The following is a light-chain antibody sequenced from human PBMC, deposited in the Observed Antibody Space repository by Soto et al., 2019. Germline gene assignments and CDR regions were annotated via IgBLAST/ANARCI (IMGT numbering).Light chain of an antibody. Sequence: QSVLTQPPSASGTPGQSVTISCSGTTSNIGKNTVNWYQKLPGTAPELLIYKNDQRPSGVPDRFSGSKSGTSASLAVSGLHSEDEAEYYCAAWDDNLGGLVLFGGGTKVTVL. CDR3: AAWDDNLGGLVL. J-gene: IGLJ3*02. V-gene: IGLV1-44*01. CDR1: TSNIGKNT. CDR2: KND.